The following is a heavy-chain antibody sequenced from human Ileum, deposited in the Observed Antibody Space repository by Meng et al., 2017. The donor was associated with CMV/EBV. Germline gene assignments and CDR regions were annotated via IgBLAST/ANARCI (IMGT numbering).Heavy chain of an antibody. J-gene: IGHJ4*02. D-gene: IGHD7-27*01. V-gene: IGHV4-4*07. Sequence: QVELQESGPGLVKPSETLSLTCTVSGGSMSSYYWSWIRQPAGKGLEWIGRIYTSGSSNYNSSLKSRVTMSVDTSKNQFSMKLNSVTAVDTAVYYCAREGPTDWGRALDYWGQGTLVTVSS. CDR1: GGSMSSYY. CDR2: IYTSGSS. CDR3: AREGPTDWGRALDY.